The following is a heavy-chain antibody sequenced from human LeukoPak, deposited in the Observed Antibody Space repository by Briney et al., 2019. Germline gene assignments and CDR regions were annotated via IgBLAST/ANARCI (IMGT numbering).Heavy chain of an antibody. CDR2: ISAYNGNT. J-gene: IGHJ4*02. D-gene: IGHD2-8*01. CDR1: GYTFTSYG. Sequence: ASVEVSCKASGYTFTSYGISWVRQAPGQGLEWMGWISAYNGNTNYAQKLQGRVTMTTDTSTSTAYMELRSLRSDDTAMYYCARVGNGKTAPPPDYWGQGTLVTVSS. V-gene: IGHV1-18*01. CDR3: ARVGNGKTAPPPDY.